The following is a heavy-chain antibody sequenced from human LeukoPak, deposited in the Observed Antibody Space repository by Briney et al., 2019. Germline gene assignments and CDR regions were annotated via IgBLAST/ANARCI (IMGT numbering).Heavy chain of an antibody. CDR3: TRGEYYSSSRNAFDI. CDR1: GFTFSSYA. CDR2: ISGSGGST. D-gene: IGHD6-13*01. V-gene: IGHV3-23*01. J-gene: IGHJ3*02. Sequence: GGSLRLSCAASGFTFSSYAMSWVRQAPGKGLEWVSAISGSGGSTYYADSVKGRFTISRDDSKHTAYLQVNSLKTEDTAVYFCTRGEYYSSSRNAFDIWGQGTTVTVSS.